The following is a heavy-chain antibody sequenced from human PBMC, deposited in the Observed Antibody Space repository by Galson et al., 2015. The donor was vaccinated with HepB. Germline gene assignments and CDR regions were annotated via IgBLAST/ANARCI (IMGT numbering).Heavy chain of an antibody. V-gene: IGHV1-69*13. D-gene: IGHD3-22*01. CDR3: ARVIVYYDSSGYYPGYYYYGMDV. Sequence: SVKVSCKASGGTFSSYAISWVRQAPGQGLEWMGGIIPIFGTANYAQKFQGRVTITADESTSTAYMELSSLRSEDTAVYYCARVIVYYDSSGYYPGYYYYGMDVWGQGTTVTVSS. CDR2: IIPIFGTA. J-gene: IGHJ6*02. CDR1: GGTFSSYA.